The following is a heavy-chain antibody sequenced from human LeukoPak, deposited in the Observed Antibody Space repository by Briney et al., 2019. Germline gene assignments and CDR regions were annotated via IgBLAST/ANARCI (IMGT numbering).Heavy chain of an antibody. Sequence: ASVKVSCKASGYTFTSYGISWVRQAPGQGLEWMGWISAYDGNTSYAQKLQGRVTMTTDTSTSTAYMELRSLRSDDTAVYYCARDTLYCSSTSCSMPDYWGQGTLVTVSS. CDR1: GYTFTSYG. J-gene: IGHJ4*02. D-gene: IGHD2-2*01. CDR3: ARDTLYCSSTSCSMPDY. V-gene: IGHV1-18*01. CDR2: ISAYDGNT.